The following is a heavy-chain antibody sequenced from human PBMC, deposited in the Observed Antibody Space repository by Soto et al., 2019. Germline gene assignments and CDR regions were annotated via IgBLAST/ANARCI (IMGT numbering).Heavy chain of an antibody. CDR2: ISSSGSTI. D-gene: IGHD3-16*01. J-gene: IGHJ5*02. CDR3: ARDRPFGGPFGP. CDR1: GFTFSSYE. V-gene: IGHV3-48*03. Sequence: GGSLRLSCAASGFTFSSYEMNWVRQAPGKGLEWVSYISSSGSTIYYADSVKGRFTISRDNAKNSLYLQMNSLRAEDTAVYYCARDRPFGGPFGPWGQGTLVTVSS.